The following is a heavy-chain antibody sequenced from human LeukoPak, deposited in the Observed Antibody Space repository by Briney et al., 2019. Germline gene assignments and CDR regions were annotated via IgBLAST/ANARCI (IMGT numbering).Heavy chain of an antibody. Sequence: ASVKVSCKASGYTFSSHGLNWVRQAPGQGLEWMGWISGYSGSTNYAQKFQGRVTVTPDTSTNTVYMELGSLTSDDTAVYYCARGGCSSTSCAAIADYWGQGTLVTVSS. J-gene: IGHJ4*02. D-gene: IGHD2-2*01. CDR3: ARGGCSSTSCAAIADY. V-gene: IGHV1-18*01. CDR1: GYTFSSHG. CDR2: ISGYSGST.